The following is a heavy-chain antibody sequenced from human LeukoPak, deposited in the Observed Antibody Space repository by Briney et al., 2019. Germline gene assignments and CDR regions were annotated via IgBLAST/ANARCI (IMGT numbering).Heavy chain of an antibody. CDR2: INHSGST. Sequence: ASETLSLTCAVYGGSFSGYYWSWIRQPPGKGLEWIGEINHSGSTNYNPSLKSRVTISVDTSKNQFSLKLSSVAAADTAVYYCARGPQYYDFWSGYHTPFFDYWGQGTLVTVSS. V-gene: IGHV4-34*01. D-gene: IGHD3-3*01. J-gene: IGHJ4*02. CDR3: ARGPQYYDFWSGYHTPFFDY. CDR1: GGSFSGYY.